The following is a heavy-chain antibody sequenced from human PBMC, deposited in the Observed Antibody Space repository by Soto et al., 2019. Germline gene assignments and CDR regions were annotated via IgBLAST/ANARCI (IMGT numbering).Heavy chain of an antibody. CDR3: AKDGDCSGGSCYRSMYYYYGMDV. CDR1: GFTFDDYA. V-gene: IGHV3-9*01. Sequence: GGSLRLSCAASGFTFDDYAMHWVRQAPGKGLEWVSGISWNSGSIGYADSVKGRFTISRDNAKNSLYLQMNSLRAEDTALYYCAKDGDCSGGSCYRSMYYYYGMDVWGQGTTVTVSS. D-gene: IGHD2-15*01. J-gene: IGHJ6*02. CDR2: ISWNSGSI.